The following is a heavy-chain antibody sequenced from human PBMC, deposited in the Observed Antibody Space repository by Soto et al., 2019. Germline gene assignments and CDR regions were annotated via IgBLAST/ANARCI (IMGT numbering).Heavy chain of an antibody. V-gene: IGHV4-38-2*02. CDR1: GYSISSGSY. D-gene: IGHD3-10*01. CDR2: IYHGGTT. CDR3: ARVRILSGLFRSFDY. J-gene: IGHJ4*02. Sequence: SETLSLTCTVSGYSISSGSYWAWIRQPPGKGPEWIASIYHGGTTFYDPSFEGQVTISADKSLNSAYLQWTSLRASDTAMYYCARVRILSGLFRSFDYWGQGTQVTVSS.